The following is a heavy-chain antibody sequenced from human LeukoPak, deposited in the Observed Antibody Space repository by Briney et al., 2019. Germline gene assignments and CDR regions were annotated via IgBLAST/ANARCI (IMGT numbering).Heavy chain of an antibody. V-gene: IGHV3-23*01. CDR2: VSGTGGRT. J-gene: IGHJ5*02. CDR1: GFTFNNYA. Sequence: PGGSLRLSCAASGFTFNNYAMTWVRQAPGKGLEWVSVVSGTGGRTYYADSVKGRFTISRDNSKNTLYLQMNSLRAEDTALYYCVKASSSSPQYNWFDAWGQGTLVTVSS. CDR3: VKASSSSPQYNWFDA. D-gene: IGHD6-6*01.